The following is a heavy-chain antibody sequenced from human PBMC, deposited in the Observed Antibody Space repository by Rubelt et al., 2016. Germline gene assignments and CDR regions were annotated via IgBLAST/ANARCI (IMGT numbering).Heavy chain of an antibody. Sequence: FTFSSYALHWVRQAPGKGLEWVALISYDGSNKYYADSVKGRFTISRDNSENTLYLQMNSLRADDTALYFCARARSMVRGVIDYWGQGTLVTVSS. CDR3: ARARSMVRGVIDY. V-gene: IGHV3-30*04. J-gene: IGHJ4*02. CDR1: FTFSSYA. D-gene: IGHD3-10*01. CDR2: ISYDGSNK.